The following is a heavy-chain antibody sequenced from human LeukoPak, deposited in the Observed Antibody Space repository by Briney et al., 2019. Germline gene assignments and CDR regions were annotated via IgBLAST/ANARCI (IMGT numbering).Heavy chain of an antibody. CDR1: GYTFTSYY. CDR3: AREVLGKGSFDY. CDR2: INPSGGST. J-gene: IGHJ4*02. Sequence: ASVKVSCKASGYTFTSYYMHWVRQAPGQGLEWMGIINPSGGSTSYAQKFQGRVTMTRDTSTSTVYMELSSLGLEDKAVYYCAREVLGKGSFDYWGQGTLVTVSS. V-gene: IGHV1-46*01. D-gene: IGHD4-23*01.